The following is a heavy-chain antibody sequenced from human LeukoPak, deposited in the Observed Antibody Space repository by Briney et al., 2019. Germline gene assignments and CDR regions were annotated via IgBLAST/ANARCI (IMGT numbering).Heavy chain of an antibody. CDR1: GFTFSSYA. CDR3: ARGAGSGSYYWIDY. D-gene: IGHD3-10*01. V-gene: IGHV3-64*01. J-gene: IGHJ4*02. CDR2: ISSNGGST. Sequence: GGSLSLYCAASGFTFSSYAMHWVRQAPGKGLEYVSAISSNGGSTYYANSVKGRFTISRDNSKNTLYLQMGSLRAEDMSVYYCARGAGSGSYYWIDYWGQGTLVTVSS.